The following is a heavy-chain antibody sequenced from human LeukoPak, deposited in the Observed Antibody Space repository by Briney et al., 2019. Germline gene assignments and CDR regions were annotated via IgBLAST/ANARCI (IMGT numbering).Heavy chain of an antibody. J-gene: IGHJ3*02. V-gene: IGHV1-18*01. CDR2: ISAYNGNT. CDR1: GGTFSSYA. Sequence: ASVKVSCKASGGTFSSYAISWVRQAPGQGLEWMGWISAYNGNTNYAQKLQGRDTMTTDTSTSTAYMELRSLRSDDTAVYYCAANGDSDAFDIWGQRTMVTVSS. CDR3: AANGDSDAFDI. D-gene: IGHD2-21*02.